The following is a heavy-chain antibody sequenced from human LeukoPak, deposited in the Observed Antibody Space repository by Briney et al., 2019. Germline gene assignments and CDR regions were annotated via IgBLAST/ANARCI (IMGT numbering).Heavy chain of an antibody. CDR1: GFSFSNSG. CDR3: AKAYGDSDDY. J-gene: IGHJ4*02. D-gene: IGHD4-17*01. Sequence: GGSLRLSCAVSGFSFSNSGMHWVRQAPGKGLEYVAAISSNGGGTYGTYYANSVKGRFTVSRDNSKNTLYLQMDSLRVEDMAVYYCAKAYGDSDDYWGQGTLVTVSS. CDR2: ISSNGGGTYGT. V-gene: IGHV3-64*01.